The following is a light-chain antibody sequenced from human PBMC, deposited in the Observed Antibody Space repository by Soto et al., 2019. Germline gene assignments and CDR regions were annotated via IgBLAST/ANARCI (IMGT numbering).Light chain of an antibody. CDR3: RKYTGPPTT. J-gene: IGKJ5*01. V-gene: IGKV3-15*01. CDR1: RSVSNT. Sequence: TQAPATLSVPPGESATLSCSSSRSVSNTLACYQQKPGQAPRHLIYCASTRPTAIPASISSSRSGTDYTLINTRLEPEDYAVYFCRKYTGPPTTFGQGTRLEIK. CDR2: CAS.